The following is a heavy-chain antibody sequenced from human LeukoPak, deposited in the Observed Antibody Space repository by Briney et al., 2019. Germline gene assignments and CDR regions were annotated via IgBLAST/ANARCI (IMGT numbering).Heavy chain of an antibody. CDR2: IYSGGST. CDR1: GGSFSGYY. D-gene: IGHD4-4*01. V-gene: IGHV3-66*01. Sequence: ETLSLTCAVYGGSFSGYYWSWVRQAPGKGLEWVSVIYSGGSTYYADSVKGRFTISRDNSKNTLYLQMNSLRAEDTAVYYCARDLFGSNYDGYDYYGMDVWGQGTTVIVSS. CDR3: ARDLFGSNYDGYDYYGMDV. J-gene: IGHJ6*02.